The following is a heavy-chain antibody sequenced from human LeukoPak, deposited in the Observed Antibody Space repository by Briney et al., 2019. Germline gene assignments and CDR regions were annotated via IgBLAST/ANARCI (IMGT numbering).Heavy chain of an antibody. Sequence: GGSLRLSCAASGFTFSSYGMSWVRQAPGKGLEWVSAISGSGGSTSYADSVKGRFTISRDNSKNTLYLQMNSLRAEDTAVYYCAKVTYGSGTYGVFDSWGQGTLVTVSS. CDR2: ISGSGGST. CDR3: AKVTYGSGTYGVFDS. V-gene: IGHV3-23*01. J-gene: IGHJ4*02. CDR1: GFTFSSYG. D-gene: IGHD3-10*01.